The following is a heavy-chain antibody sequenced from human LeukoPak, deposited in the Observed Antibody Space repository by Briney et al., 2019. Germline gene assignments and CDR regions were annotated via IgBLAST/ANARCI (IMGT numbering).Heavy chain of an antibody. J-gene: IGHJ4*02. CDR1: GFTFSSYA. CDR2: ISGSAAGT. Sequence: GGSLRLSCAASGFTFSSYAMSWVRQAPGKGLEWVSSISGSAAGTYYADSVKGRFTISRDNSKNSLYLQMNSLRTEDTALYYCAKDIGVAGKDAPFDYWGQGTLVTVSS. D-gene: IGHD6-19*01. V-gene: IGHV3-43*02. CDR3: AKDIGVAGKDAPFDY.